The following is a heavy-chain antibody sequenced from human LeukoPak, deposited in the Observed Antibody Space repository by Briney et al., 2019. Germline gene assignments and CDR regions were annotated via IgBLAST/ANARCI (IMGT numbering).Heavy chain of an antibody. CDR1: GFTFSSYS. CDR3: ARDTTWYSSYYFDY. V-gene: IGHV3-48*01. Sequence: PGGSLTLSCVASGFTFSSYSMNWVRQAPGKGLDWVAYISSSGASIYYADSVKGRFTISRDNDKHSLYLQMNTLRAEDTAIYYCARDTTWYSSYYFDYWGQGSLVTVSS. CDR2: ISSSGASI. J-gene: IGHJ4*02. D-gene: IGHD6-13*01.